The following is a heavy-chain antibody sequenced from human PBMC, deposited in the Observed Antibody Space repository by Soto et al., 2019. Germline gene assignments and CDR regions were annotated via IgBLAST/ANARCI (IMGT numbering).Heavy chain of an antibody. V-gene: IGHV3-30*03. D-gene: IGHD6-19*01. CDR1: GFTFSSYG. CDR3: ARASTGYSSGWSPATDY. CDR2: ISYDGSNK. Sequence: GGSLRLSCAASGFTFSSYGMHWVRQAPGKGLEWVAVISYDGSNKYYADSVKGRFTISRDNSKNTLYLQMNGLRAEDTAVYYCARASTGYSSGWSPATDYWGQGTLVTVSS. J-gene: IGHJ4*02.